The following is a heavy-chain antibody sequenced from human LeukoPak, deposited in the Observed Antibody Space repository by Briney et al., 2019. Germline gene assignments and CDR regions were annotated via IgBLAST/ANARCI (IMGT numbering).Heavy chain of an antibody. V-gene: IGHV3-74*01. CDR3: AKSRHPYNWNDGAFFDY. CDR1: GFTFSSYW. J-gene: IGHJ4*02. D-gene: IGHD1-20*01. CDR2: INSDGSST. Sequence: PGGSLRLSCAASGFTFSSYWMHWVRQAPGKGLVWVSRINSDGSSTSYADSVKGRFTISRDNAKNTLYLQMNSLRAEDTAVYYCAKSRHPYNWNDGAFFDYWGQGTLVTVSS.